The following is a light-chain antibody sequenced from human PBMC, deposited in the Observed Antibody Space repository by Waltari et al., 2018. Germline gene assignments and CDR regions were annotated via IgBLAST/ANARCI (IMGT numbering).Light chain of an antibody. J-gene: IGLJ3*02. V-gene: IGLV3-21*02. CDR3: QLWDTSNDRVV. CDR2: DDS. CDR1: NIESES. Sequence: SIMLSQPPSMSVAPGQPARITWWGNNIESESVHWYQQKPGQAPLVVLDDDSARPSGIPRRFSGSNSGNKATLTISRVEAGDEADYYCQLWDTSNDRVVFGGGT.